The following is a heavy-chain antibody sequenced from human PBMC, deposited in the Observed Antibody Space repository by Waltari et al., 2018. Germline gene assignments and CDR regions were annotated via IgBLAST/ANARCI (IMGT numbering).Heavy chain of an antibody. D-gene: IGHD1-1*01. CDR3: ARWNSPGRYFGD. CDR2: IRHTGIT. J-gene: IGHJ4*02. CDR1: GGSINNYF. V-gene: IGHV4-59*12. Sequence: QVQLQESGPGLVKPSETLSLTCSVSGGSINNYFWNWIRQPPGKGLQWIGYIRHTGITKSNPSPKSRVTMAVDTSKSQVSLRLTSVSATDTAVYFCARWNSPGRYFGDWGQGTPVTVSS.